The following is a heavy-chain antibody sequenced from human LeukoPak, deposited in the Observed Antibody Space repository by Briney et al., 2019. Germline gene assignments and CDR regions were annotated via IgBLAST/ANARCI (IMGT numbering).Heavy chain of an antibody. Sequence: SVKVSCKASGGTFSSYAISWVRQAPGQGIEWMGGIIPIFGTANYAQKFQGRVTITTDESTSTAYMELSSLRSEDTAVYYCARGRDGYNGLFDYWGQGTLVTVSS. V-gene: IGHV1-69*05. CDR2: IIPIFGTA. J-gene: IGHJ4*02. CDR3: ARGRDGYNGLFDY. D-gene: IGHD5-24*01. CDR1: GGTFSSYA.